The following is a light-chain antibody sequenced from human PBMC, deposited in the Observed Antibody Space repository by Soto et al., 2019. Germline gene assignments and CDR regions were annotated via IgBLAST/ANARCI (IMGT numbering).Light chain of an antibody. V-gene: IGKV1-39*01. Sequence: DIQMAQSPSSLSASVGDRVTITCRTTQTISNYLNWYQQKPGKAPKLLIYGVSTLQSGVPSRFTGSGSGTDFTLTISSLQPEDFANYFCQQSYSNPPWTFGQGTKVDIX. CDR2: GVS. CDR1: QTISNY. J-gene: IGKJ1*01. CDR3: QQSYSNPPWT.